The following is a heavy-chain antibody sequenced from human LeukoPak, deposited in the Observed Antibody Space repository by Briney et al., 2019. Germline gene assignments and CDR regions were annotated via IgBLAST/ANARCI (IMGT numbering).Heavy chain of an antibody. CDR3: AKDHRFGESGRVADK. D-gene: IGHD3-10*01. CDR2: ISHDGGNK. J-gene: IGHJ4*02. V-gene: IGHV3-30*18. CDR1: GFTFSNYG. Sequence: PGGSLRLSCAASGFTFSNYGMHWVRQAARKGLEWVAVISHDGGNKYSADSVKVRFTISRENSKNTLYLQMNNLRTEDTAVYYCAKDHRFGESGRVADKWGQGVLVTVSS.